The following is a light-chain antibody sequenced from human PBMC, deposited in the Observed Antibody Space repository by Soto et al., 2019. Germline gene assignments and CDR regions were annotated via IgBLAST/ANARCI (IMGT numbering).Light chain of an antibody. J-gene: IGLJ1*01. CDR1: SSDLGSYNL. V-gene: IGLV2-23*01. CDR2: EGS. CDR3: CSYAGSRTYV. Sequence: QSALTQPASVSGSPGQSITISCTGTSSDLGSYNLVSWYQQHPGKAPKLMIYEGSKRPSGVSNRFSGSKSGSTASLTISGLQAEDEADYYCCSYAGSRTYVFGTGTKVTVL.